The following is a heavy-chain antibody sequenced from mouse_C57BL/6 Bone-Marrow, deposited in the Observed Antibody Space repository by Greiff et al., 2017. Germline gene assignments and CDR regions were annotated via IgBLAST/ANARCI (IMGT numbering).Heavy chain of an antibody. CDR2: IYPRSGNT. D-gene: IGHD3-3*01. CDR1: GYTFTSYG. CDR3: ARRGREDV. J-gene: IGHJ1*03. Sequence: QVQLQQSGAELARPGASVKLSCKASGYTFTSYGISWVKQRTGQGLEWIGEIYPRSGNTYYNEKFKGKATMPEHKSSSTAYMEIRSLTSEDAAVYYCARRGREDVWGTGTTVTVSS. V-gene: IGHV1-81*01.